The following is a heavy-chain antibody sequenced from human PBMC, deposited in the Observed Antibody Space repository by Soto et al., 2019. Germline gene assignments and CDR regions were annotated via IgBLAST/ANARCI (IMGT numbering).Heavy chain of an antibody. CDR2: ISSTTNYT. CDR1: GFTFTRYS. J-gene: IGHJ4*02. CDR3: ARESEDLTSNFDY. Sequence: EVQLVESGGGLVKPGGSLRLSCAASGFTFTRYSMNWVRQAPGKGLEWVSSISSTTNYTYYGDSMKGRFTISRDNAKNSLYLEMNSLRAEDTAVYYCARESEDLTSNFDYWGQVTLVTVSS. V-gene: IGHV3-21*06.